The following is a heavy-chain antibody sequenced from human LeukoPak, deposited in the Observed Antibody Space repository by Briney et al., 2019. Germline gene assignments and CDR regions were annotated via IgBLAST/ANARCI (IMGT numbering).Heavy chain of an antibody. CDR3: ARDTLNGPFVISLDY. V-gene: IGHV3-48*03. D-gene: IGHD3-9*01. CDR1: GFSFASYE. Sequence: GGSLRLSCAASGFSFASYEMNWVRQAPGKGLEWVSHISSDGRVETYLDSVRGRFTMSRDNAQDLLVLQMNGLRAEDTAVYYCARDTLNGPFVISLDYWGQGALVTVSS. J-gene: IGHJ4*02. CDR2: ISSDGRVE.